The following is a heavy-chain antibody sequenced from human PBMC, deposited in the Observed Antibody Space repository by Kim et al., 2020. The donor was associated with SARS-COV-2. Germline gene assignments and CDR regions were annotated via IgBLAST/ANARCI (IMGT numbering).Heavy chain of an antibody. J-gene: IGHJ4*03. CDR1: GFTFSSYW. Sequence: GGSLRLSCAASGFTFSSYWMSWVRQAPGKGLEWVANIKQDGSEKYYVDSVKGRFTISRDNAKNSLYLQMNSLRAEDTAVYYCARDGAYCGGDCYSGFGYWGHGTLVTVSS. D-gene: IGHD2-21*02. V-gene: IGHV3-7*01. CDR2: IKQDGSEK. CDR3: ARDGAYCGGDCYSGFGY.